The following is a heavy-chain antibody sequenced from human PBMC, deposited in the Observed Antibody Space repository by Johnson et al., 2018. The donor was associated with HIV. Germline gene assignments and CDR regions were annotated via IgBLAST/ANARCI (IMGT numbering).Heavy chain of an antibody. CDR3: ARALEVGATTANEAFDI. D-gene: IGHD1-26*01. V-gene: IGHV3-30-3*01. Sequence: QMLLVESGGGVVQPGGSLRLSCAASGFTFSSYAMHWVRQAPGKGLEWVAVISYDGSNKYYADSVKGRFTISRDNSKNTLYLQMNSLRAEDTAVYYCARALEVGATTANEAFDIWGQGTMVTVSS. CDR1: GFTFSSYA. CDR2: ISYDGSNK. J-gene: IGHJ3*02.